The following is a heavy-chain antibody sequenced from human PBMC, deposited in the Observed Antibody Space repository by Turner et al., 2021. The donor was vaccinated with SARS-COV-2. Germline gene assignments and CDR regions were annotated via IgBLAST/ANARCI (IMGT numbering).Heavy chain of an antibody. D-gene: IGHD2-15*01. J-gene: IGHJ4*02. CDR2: TSYDGSDK. CDR3: AKQSGPYCSGGSCYGGIFDY. V-gene: IGHV3-30*18. CDR1: GVTFSSYG. Sequence: QVQLVESGGGVVQPGRCLRLSCAASGVTFSSYGRNWVRQDPGKGVEWVAVTSYDGSDKNYADSVKGRFTISRDNSKNTLYLNSLRAEDTAVYYCAKQSGPYCSGGSCYGGIFDYWGQGTLVTVSS.